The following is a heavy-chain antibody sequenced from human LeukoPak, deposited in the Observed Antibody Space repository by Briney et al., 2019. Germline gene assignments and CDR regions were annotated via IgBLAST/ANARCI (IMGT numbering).Heavy chain of an antibody. D-gene: IGHD1-26*01. Sequence: GGSLRLSCAASGLTVSSNYMSWVRQAPGKGLEWVSVIYSGGSTYYADSVKGRFTISRDNSKNTLCLQMNSLRVEDTAVYYCARDGLVGPFSYWGQGTLVTVSS. V-gene: IGHV3-66*01. CDR2: IYSGGST. J-gene: IGHJ4*02. CDR3: ARDGLVGPFSY. CDR1: GLTVSSNY.